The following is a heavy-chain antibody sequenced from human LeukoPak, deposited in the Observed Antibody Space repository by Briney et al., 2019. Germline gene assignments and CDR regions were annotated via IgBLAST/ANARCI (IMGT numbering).Heavy chain of an antibody. CDR3: ARDLGGQVGATDY. J-gene: IGHJ4*02. CDR2: INPNRGGT. V-gene: IGHV1-2*06. D-gene: IGHD1-26*01. Sequence: ASVKVSCKASGYTFTGYYMHWVRQAPGQGLEWMGRINPNRGGTNYAQKFQGRVTMTRDTSISTAYMELSRLRSDDTAVYYCARDLGGQVGATDYWVQGTLVTVSS. CDR1: GYTFTGYY.